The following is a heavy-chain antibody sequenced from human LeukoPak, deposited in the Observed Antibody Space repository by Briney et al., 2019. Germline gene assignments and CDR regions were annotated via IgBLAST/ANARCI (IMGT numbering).Heavy chain of an antibody. V-gene: IGHV3-48*03. Sequence: GGSLRLSCAASGFDFGAYEMNWVRQPPGKGLEWVAYFAGSDTTTYYADSVKGRFTISRDNARNSLYLQMNSLRAEDTALYYCTTLGYHLDSWGQGTLVSVSS. D-gene: IGHD3-22*01. CDR1: GFDFGAYE. CDR2: FAGSDTTT. CDR3: TTLGYHLDS. J-gene: IGHJ4*02.